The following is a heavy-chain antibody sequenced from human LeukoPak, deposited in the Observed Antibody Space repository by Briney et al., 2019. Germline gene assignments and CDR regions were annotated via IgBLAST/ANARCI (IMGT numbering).Heavy chain of an antibody. J-gene: IGHJ4*02. CDR1: GGSISSYY. Sequence: PSETLSLTCTVSGGSISSYYWSWIRQPPGKGLEWIAYISDIGSINYNPSLKSRVTISLETSKNQFSLKLSSVTAADTAVYYCAGHHPRNTVDFWGQGTLVTVSS. CDR3: AGHHPRNTVDF. V-gene: IGHV4-59*08. D-gene: IGHD2-8*02. CDR2: ISDIGSI.